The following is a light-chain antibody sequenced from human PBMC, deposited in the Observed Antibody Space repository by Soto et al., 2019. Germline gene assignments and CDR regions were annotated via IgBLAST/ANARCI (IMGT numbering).Light chain of an antibody. J-gene: IGKJ2*01. CDR3: QQYNNFMYT. Sequence: DIQMTQSPSTLSASVGDRVTITCRASQSISNWLAWYQQKPGKAPKLLIYDASSLERGLPSRVSGSGSGTEFTLAISSLQPDDFATYYCQQYNNFMYTFGQGTKLEI. CDR1: QSISNW. CDR2: DAS. V-gene: IGKV1-5*01.